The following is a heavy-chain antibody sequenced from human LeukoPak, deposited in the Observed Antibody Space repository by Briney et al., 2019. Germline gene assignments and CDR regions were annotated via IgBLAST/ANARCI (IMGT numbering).Heavy chain of an antibody. V-gene: IGHV4-59*08. CDR1: ACSISTYY. CDR2: IYYSGST. J-gene: IGHJ4*02. D-gene: IGHD6-19*01. CDR3: AREYSSGWYGFFDD. Sequence: SENLSFTCTGYACSISTYYWSWIRPPPGKGLKWMVYIYYSGSTNCNPSLKSRVTISVDTSTNQFSLKLSSVTAADTAVYYCAREYSSGWYGFFDDWGQGTLVTVSS.